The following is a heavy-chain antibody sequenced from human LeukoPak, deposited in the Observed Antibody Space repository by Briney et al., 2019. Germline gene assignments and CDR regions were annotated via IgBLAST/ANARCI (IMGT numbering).Heavy chain of an antibody. CDR1: GFTVSGNY. Sequence: GGSLRLSCAASGFTVSGNYMSWVRQAPGKGLEWVSAIYSGGSAYYADSVKGRFTISRDNSKNTLYLQMNSLRAEDTAVYYCTRDRTAGAFDVWGRGTMVTVSS. J-gene: IGHJ3*01. CDR2: IYSGGSA. V-gene: IGHV3-66*01. CDR3: TRDRTAGAFDV. D-gene: IGHD2-21*02.